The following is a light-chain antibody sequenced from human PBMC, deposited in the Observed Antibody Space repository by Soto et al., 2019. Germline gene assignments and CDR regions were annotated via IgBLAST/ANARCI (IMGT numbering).Light chain of an antibody. CDR2: GAS. J-gene: IGKJ1*01. CDR1: QSVSNK. V-gene: IGKV3-15*01. Sequence: EIVVTQSPATLSVSPGARAPLSCRASQSVSNKLGWYQQKPGQAPRLLIYGASSRVTGIPARFSGSGSGTEFTLIISSLQSEDFAVYYCQQYNNWPPTFGQGTKVDI. CDR3: QQYNNWPPT.